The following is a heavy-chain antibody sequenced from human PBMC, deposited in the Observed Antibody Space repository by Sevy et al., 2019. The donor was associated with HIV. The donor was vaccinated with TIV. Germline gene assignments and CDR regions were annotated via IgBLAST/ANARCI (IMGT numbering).Heavy chain of an antibody. CDR1: GGTFSSYA. CDR2: IIPIFGTA. J-gene: IGHJ6*02. V-gene: IGHV1-69*13. D-gene: IGHD3-10*01. CDR3: ARVAGSGSYYPRYYGMDV. Sequence: ASVKVSCKASGGTFSSYAISWVRQAPGQGLEWMGGIIPIFGTANYAQKFQGRVTITADESTSTAYMELSSLRSEDTAVYYGARVAGSGSYYPRYYGMDVWGQGTTVTVSS.